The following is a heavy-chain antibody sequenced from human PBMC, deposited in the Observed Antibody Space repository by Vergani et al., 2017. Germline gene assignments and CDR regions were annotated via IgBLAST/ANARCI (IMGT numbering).Heavy chain of an antibody. D-gene: IGHD3-16*01. CDR2: IQFDGSNQ. J-gene: IGHJ4*02. Sequence: QVQLVESGGGVVQRGGSLRLSCATSGFTLSNYDMQWIRQGPGKGREFVAFIQFDGSNQYYADSVKGRFTLSRDFSKNTLYLQMNSLRTDDTATYYCAKHFRGWGIDYWGQGTQVIVSS. CDR1: GFTLSNYD. CDR3: AKHFRGWGIDY. V-gene: IGHV3-30*02.